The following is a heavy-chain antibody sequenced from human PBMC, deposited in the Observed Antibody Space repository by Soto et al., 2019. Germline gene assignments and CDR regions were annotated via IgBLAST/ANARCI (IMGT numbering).Heavy chain of an antibody. V-gene: IGHV3-23*01. J-gene: IGHJ4*02. CDR2: ISDSGST. Sequence: EVQLLESGGGLVQPGGSLRLSCAASGFSFNNYAMNWVRQAPGQGLEWVSTISDSGSTYYADSVKGRFTISRDNSKNTLYLQLKILRAEDTAGYFCAKDVGGHYCTPTSCFSFFHSWGRGTLVTVSS. CDR1: GFSFNNYA. D-gene: IGHD2-2*01. CDR3: AKDVGGHYCTPTSCFSFFHS.